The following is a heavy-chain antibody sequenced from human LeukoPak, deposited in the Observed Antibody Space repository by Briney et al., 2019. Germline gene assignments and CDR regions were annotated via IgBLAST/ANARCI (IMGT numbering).Heavy chain of an antibody. D-gene: IGHD3-22*01. CDR2: IYYSGST. J-gene: IGHJ4*02. CDR3: ASSSDYYDSSGYYFRYFDY. Sequence: SETLSLTCTVSGGSISSYYWSWIRQPPGKGLEWIGYIYYSGSTNYNPSLKSRVTISVDTSKNQFSLKLSSVTAADTAVYYCASSSDYYDSSGYYFRYFDYWGQGTLVTVSS. CDR1: GGSISSYY. V-gene: IGHV4-59*01.